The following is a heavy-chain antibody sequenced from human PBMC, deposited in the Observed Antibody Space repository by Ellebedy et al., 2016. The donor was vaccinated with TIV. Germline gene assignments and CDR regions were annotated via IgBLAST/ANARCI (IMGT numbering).Heavy chain of an antibody. D-gene: IGHD2-15*01. CDR1: GGSISSSSYY. Sequence: SETLSLTXTVSGGSISSSSYYWGWIRQPPGKGLEWIGEINHSGSTNYNPSLKSRVTISVDTSKNQFSLKLSSVTAADTAVYYCARILGVGGSSLRFDPWGQGTLVTVSS. V-gene: IGHV4-39*07. CDR2: INHSGST. J-gene: IGHJ5*02. CDR3: ARILGVGGSSLRFDP.